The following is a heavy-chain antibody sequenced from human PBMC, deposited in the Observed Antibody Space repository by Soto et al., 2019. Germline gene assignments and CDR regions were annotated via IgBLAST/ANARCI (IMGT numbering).Heavy chain of an antibody. CDR2: IYPGDSDT. D-gene: IGHD6-13*01. CDR1: GYSFTSYW. Sequence: GESLKISCKGSGYSFTSYWIGWVRQMPGKGLEWMGIIYPGDSDTRYSPSFQGQVTISADKSISTAYLQWSSLKASDTAMYYCARHRYSSSWPYYYGMDVWGQGTTVTVSS. CDR3: ARHRYSSSWPYYYGMDV. J-gene: IGHJ6*02. V-gene: IGHV5-51*01.